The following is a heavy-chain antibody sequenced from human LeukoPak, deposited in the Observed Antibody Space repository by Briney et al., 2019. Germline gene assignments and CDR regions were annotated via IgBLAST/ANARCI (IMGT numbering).Heavy chain of an antibody. CDR2: IKQDGSEK. V-gene: IGHV3-7*01. Sequence: GGSLRLSCAASGFTFSSHGMHWVRQAPGKGLEWVANIKQDGSEKYYVDSVKGRFTISRDNAKNSLYLQMNSLRAEDTAVYYCARGAAPQRSYYYYYYMDVWGKGTTVTVSS. J-gene: IGHJ6*03. CDR1: GFTFSSHG. CDR3: ARGAAPQRSYYYYYYMDV. D-gene: IGHD5-24*01.